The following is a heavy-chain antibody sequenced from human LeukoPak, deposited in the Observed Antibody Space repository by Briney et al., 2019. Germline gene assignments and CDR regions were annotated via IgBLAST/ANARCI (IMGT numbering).Heavy chain of an antibody. CDR2: IYYSGST. CDR1: GGSISSSSYY. V-gene: IGHV4-39*01. J-gene: IGHJ4*02. D-gene: IGHD3-22*01. CDR3: DGGDSSGYSFDPVFDY. Sequence: SETLSLTCTVSGGSISSSSYYWGWIRQPPGKGLEWIGSIYYSGSTYYNPSLKSRVTISVDTSKNQFSLKLSSVTAADKAVYYCDGGDSSGYSFDPVFDYWGQGTLVTVSS.